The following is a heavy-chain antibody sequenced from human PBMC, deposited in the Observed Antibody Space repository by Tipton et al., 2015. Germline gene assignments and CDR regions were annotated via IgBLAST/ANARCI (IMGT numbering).Heavy chain of an antibody. V-gene: IGHV4-59*01. D-gene: IGHD3-10*01. J-gene: IGHJ6*02. CDR2: IYYSGST. CDR1: GGSIDSYY. Sequence: TLSLTCSVSGGSIDSYYWSWIRQPPGKGLDWIGYIYYSGSTNYNPPLKSRVSIAVDTSKSQFFLKLNSVTAADTAVYYCARFRYDVSGTEGGSSHGWDVWGQGTTFSGSS. CDR3: ARFRYDVSGTEGGSSHGWDV.